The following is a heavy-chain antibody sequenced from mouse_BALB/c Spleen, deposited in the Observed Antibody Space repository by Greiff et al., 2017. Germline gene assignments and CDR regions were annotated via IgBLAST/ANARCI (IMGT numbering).Heavy chain of an antibody. CDR1: GYTFTSYW. CDR3: ARDYDWFAY. D-gene: IGHD2-4*01. J-gene: IGHJ3*01. CDR2: IYPGDGDT. Sequence: VQLQQSGAELARPGASVKLSCKASGYTFTSYWMQWVKQRPGQGLEWIGAIYPGDGDTRYTQKFKGKATLTADKSSSTAYMQLSSLASEDSAVYYCARDYDWFAYWGQGTLVTVSA. V-gene: IGHV1-87*01.